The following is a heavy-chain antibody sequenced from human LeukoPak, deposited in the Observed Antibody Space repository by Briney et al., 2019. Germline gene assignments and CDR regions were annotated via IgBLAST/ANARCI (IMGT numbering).Heavy chain of an antibody. CDR2: IKEEGSGK. J-gene: IGHJ5*02. CDR3: VRGSSGTVVRGVSWAWFDP. D-gene: IGHD3-10*01. V-gene: IGHV3-7*05. CDR1: GFTFSSYW. Sequence: QSGGSLRLSCAASGFTFSSYWMSWVRQAPGKGLEWVANIKEEGSGKYYVDSAKGRFTISRDNAKNSLYLQMNSLRAEDTAVYYCVRGSSGTVVRGVSWAWFDPWGQGTLVSVSS.